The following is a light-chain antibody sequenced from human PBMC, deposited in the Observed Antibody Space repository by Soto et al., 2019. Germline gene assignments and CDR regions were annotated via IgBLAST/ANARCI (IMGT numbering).Light chain of an antibody. J-gene: IGLJ1*01. CDR2: DVN. CDR3: YSYTGSSTPYV. Sequence: QSVLTQPASVSGSPGQSITIPCTGASSDVGHYNYVSWYQQHPGKAPKLMIYDVNNRPSGVSNRFSGSKSGNTASLTISGLQAEDEADYFCYSYTGSSTPYVFGTGTKVTVL. V-gene: IGLV2-14*01. CDR1: SSDVGHYNY.